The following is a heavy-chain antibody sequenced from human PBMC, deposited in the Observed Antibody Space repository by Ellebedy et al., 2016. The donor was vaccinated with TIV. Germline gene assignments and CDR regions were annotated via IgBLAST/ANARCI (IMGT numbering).Heavy chain of an antibody. CDR2: ISDSGGAT. V-gene: IGHV3-23*01. J-gene: IGHJ4*02. D-gene: IGHD6-19*01. Sequence: PGGSLRLSCAASGFTFRSYAMGWVRQAPGKGLEWISVISDSGGATYYAAPLEGRFTTSRDNSNDMVYLQINSLRPDDTAVYYCAKDSGLSGWYFDYWGQGTLVTVSS. CDR3: AKDSGLSGWYFDY. CDR1: GFTFRSYA.